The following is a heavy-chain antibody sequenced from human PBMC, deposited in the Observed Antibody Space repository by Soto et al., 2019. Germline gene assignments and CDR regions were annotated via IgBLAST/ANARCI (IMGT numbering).Heavy chain of an antibody. D-gene: IGHD3-10*01. J-gene: IGHJ4*02. V-gene: IGHV3-53*01. CDR3: ARDKSPTEMAFGY. Sequence: PGGSLRLSCAASGFIVSSDYMSWVRQAPGKGLEWVSIIYTGGSTFYADSVKGRFTISRDNSKNMLYLQMNSLRTEDTAVYYCARDKSPTEMAFGYWGQGTLVTVS. CDR2: IYTGGST. CDR1: GFIVSSDY.